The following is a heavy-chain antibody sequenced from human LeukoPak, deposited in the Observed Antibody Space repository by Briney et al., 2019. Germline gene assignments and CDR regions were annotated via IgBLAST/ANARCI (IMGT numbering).Heavy chain of an antibody. CDR3: ARTATVRSFDY. V-gene: IGHV3-74*01. Sequence: GGSLRLSCAASGFTFSSYWMHWVRQAPGKGLVWVSRTNSDGSSTNYADSVTGRFTLSRDNAKNTLYLQMNSMRTEDTAVYYCARTATVRSFDYWGQGTLVTVSS. D-gene: IGHD4-17*01. CDR1: GFTFSSYW. CDR2: TNSDGSST. J-gene: IGHJ4*02.